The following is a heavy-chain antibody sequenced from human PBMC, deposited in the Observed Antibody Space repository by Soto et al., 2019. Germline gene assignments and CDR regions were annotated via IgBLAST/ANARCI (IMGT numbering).Heavy chain of an antibody. CDR2: IYTSRST. CDR1: GGSISSYY. V-gene: IGHV4-4*07. Sequence: ETLSLTCTVSGGSISSYYWSWIRQPAGKGLEWIGRIYTSRSTNYNPSLKSRVTMSVDTSKNQFSLKLSSVTAADTAVYYCARVAYYDFWKHPPEDYYGMDVWGQGTTVTVSS. CDR3: ARVAYYDFWKHPPEDYYGMDV. D-gene: IGHD3-3*01. J-gene: IGHJ6*02.